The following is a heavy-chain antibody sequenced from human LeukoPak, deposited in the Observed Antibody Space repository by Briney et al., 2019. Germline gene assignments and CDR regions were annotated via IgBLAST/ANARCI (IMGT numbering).Heavy chain of an antibody. V-gene: IGHV4-4*09. CDR2: ISNGGST. CDR1: GGSISSYY. Sequence: SETLSLTCTVSGGSISSYYWTWIRQPPGKALEWIAYISNGGSTNYNPSLKGRVTISVDTSKNQFSLKLSSVTAADTAVYYCAGLGGTYRYYFDFWGQGTLVTVSS. CDR3: AGLGGTYRYYFDF. J-gene: IGHJ4*02. D-gene: IGHD3-16*02.